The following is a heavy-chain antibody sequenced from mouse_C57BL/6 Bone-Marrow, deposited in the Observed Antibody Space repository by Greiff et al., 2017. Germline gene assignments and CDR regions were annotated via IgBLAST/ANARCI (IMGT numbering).Heavy chain of an antibody. Sequence: EAGGGLVQPKGSLKLSCAASGFSFNPYALLWVGQAPGKGLEWVARIRSKSNNYATYYADSVKDRFTISRDDSESMLYLQMNNLKTEDTAMYYCVRQLGKGDYGGQGTLVTVSA. CDR1: GFSFNPYA. CDR3: VRQLGKGDY. V-gene: IGHV10-1*01. D-gene: IGHD4-1*01. CDR2: IRSKSNNYAT. J-gene: IGHJ3*01.